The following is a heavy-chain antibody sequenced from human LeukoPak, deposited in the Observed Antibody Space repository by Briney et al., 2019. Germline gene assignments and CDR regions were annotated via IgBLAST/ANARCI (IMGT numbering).Heavy chain of an antibody. CDR1: GYTFTSYG. CDR3: ARDGYGDQSDNWFDP. Sequence: ASVKVSCKASGYTFTSYGISWVRQAPGQGLEWMGWISAYNGNTNYAQKLQGRVTMTTDTSTSTAYMELRSLRSDDTAVYYCARDGYGDQSDNWFDPWGQGTLVTVSS. D-gene: IGHD4-17*01. V-gene: IGHV1-18*01. CDR2: ISAYNGNT. J-gene: IGHJ5*02.